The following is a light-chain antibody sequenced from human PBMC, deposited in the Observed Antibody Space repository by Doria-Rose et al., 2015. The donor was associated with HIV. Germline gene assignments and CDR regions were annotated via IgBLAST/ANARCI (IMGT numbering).Light chain of an antibody. J-gene: IGLJ2*01. Sequence: KLLSYRNNNRPSGISERFSASRSGNTASLTITGLQPEDEADYYCSALDSSLSAPHVVFGGGTKLTVL. V-gene: IGLV10-54*02. CDR3: SALDSSLSAPHVV. CDR2: RNN.